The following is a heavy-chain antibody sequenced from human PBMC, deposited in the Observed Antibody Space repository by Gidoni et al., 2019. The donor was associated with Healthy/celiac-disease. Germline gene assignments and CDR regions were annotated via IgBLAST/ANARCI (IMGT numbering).Heavy chain of an antibody. CDR3: AKEGSSGWYYYYYGMDV. D-gene: IGHD6-19*01. CDR2: IISSGGST. CDR1: GLTFSSYA. V-gene: IGHV3-23*01. J-gene: IGHJ6*02. Sequence: EVQLLESWGGLVQPGGSLHLCWSATGLTFSSYAMSWVRQAPGKGLEWVSAIISSGGSTYPADAVKGRFTISRDNSKNTLYLQMISLRAEDTAVYYCAKEGSSGWYYYYYGMDVWGQGTTVTVSS.